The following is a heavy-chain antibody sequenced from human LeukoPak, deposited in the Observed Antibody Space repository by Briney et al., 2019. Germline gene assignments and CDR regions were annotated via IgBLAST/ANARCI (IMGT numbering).Heavy chain of an antibody. CDR3: ARVLSGTDGSFDP. CDR2: TYYRSRWYN. V-gene: IGHV6-1*01. CDR1: GDSVSSNSAT. Sequence: SQTLSLTCAISGDSVSSNSATWNWIRQSPSRVLEWLGRTYYRSRWYNDYAVSVKSRITFSPDTSKNQFSLQLNSVTPEDTAVYYCARVLSGTDGSFDPWGQGTLVTVSS. D-gene: IGHD1-20*01. J-gene: IGHJ5*02.